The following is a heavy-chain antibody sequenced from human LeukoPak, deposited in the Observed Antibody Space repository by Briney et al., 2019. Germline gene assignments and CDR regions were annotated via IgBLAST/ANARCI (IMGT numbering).Heavy chain of an antibody. J-gene: IGHJ5*02. CDR3: ARDSSGVTNWFDP. CDR2: MNPNSGNT. D-gene: IGHD6-19*01. Sequence: GASVKVSCKASGYTFTSYDINWVRQATGQGLEWMGWMNPNSGNTGYAQKFQGRVTMTRNTSISTAYMELSSLRSGDTAVYYCARDSSGVTNWFDPWGQGTLVTVSS. CDR1: GYTFTSYD. V-gene: IGHV1-8*01.